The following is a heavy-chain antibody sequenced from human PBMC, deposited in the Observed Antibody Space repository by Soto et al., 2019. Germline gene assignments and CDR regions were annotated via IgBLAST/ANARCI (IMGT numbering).Heavy chain of an antibody. CDR1: GGSISSGGYS. CDR2: IYYSGST. J-gene: IGHJ4*02. D-gene: IGHD2-15*01. CDR3: ARYGSGECNRGSCYSPFDY. V-gene: IGHV4-30-2*05. Sequence: PSETLSLTCAVSGGSISSGGYSWSWIRQPPGKGLEWIGYIYYSGSTYYNPSLRSRVTISVDTSKNQFSLKLSSVTAADTAVYNCARYGSGECNRGSCYSPFDYWGQGTLVTVSS.